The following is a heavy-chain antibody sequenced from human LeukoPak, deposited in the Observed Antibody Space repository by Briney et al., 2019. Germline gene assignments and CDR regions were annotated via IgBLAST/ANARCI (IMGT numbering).Heavy chain of an antibody. J-gene: IGHJ4*02. Sequence: PGGSLRLSCAASGFTFNFFAMHWVRQAPGKGLEWVASLGKDGRHISYAESVKGRFTGSRDNSIDSLYLQMNSLRLEDTAVYYCARYPGIAVAGDYWGQGTLVTVSS. CDR2: LGKDGRHI. CDR1: GFTFNFFA. D-gene: IGHD6-19*01. CDR3: ARYPGIAVAGDY. V-gene: IGHV3-30*19.